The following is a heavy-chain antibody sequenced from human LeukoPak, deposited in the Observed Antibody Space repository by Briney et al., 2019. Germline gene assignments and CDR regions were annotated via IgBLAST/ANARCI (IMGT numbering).Heavy chain of an antibody. V-gene: IGHV4-31*02. D-gene: IGHD4-17*01. Sequence: ASEILSLTCIVSSASISSGGYYWSWIRQPPGKGLEWIGYIYYSGSTYYNPSLKSRVTISVDTSKNQFSLKLSSVTAADTAVYFCASGTAVATFDCWGQGTLVTVSS. CDR3: ASGTAVATFDC. CDR1: SASISSGGYY. CDR2: IYYSGST. J-gene: IGHJ4*02.